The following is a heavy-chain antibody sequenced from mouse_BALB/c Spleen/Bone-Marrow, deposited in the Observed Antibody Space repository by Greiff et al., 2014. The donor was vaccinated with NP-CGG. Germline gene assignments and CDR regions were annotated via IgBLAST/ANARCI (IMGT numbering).Heavy chain of an antibody. CDR2: IDPANGNT. D-gene: IGHD1-1*01. CDR1: GFNIKDTY. CDR3: ALYYYVSIGFAH. V-gene: IGHV14-3*02. J-gene: IGHJ3*01. Sequence: VQLQQSGAELVKPGASVKLSCTASGFNIKDTYMHWVKQRPEQGLEWTGRIDPANGNTKYDPKFQGKATITADTSSNTAYLQPSSLTSEDTAVYYCALYYYVSIGFAHWGQGTLGTVPA.